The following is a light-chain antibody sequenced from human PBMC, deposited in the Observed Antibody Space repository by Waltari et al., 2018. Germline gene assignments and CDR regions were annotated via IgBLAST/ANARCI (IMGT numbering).Light chain of an antibody. CDR2: RDD. Sequence: QSVLTQPPSASGTPGQRVTISCSGGDSNIGQNYVYWYQHLPGTAPKLRIYRDDQRRSEVPDRFSASKSGTSASLAISVLRSEDEGDYYCATWDGNLRVFGGGTKLTVL. CDR1: DSNIGQNY. J-gene: IGLJ2*01. CDR3: ATWDGNLRV. V-gene: IGLV1-47*01.